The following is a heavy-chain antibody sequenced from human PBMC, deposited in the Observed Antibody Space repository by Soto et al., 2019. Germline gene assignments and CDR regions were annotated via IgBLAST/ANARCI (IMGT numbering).Heavy chain of an antibody. V-gene: IGHV3-66*01. D-gene: IGHD5-18*01. CDR1: GFTVSSND. CDR3: ARKRGYSYGWALF. CDR2: IHSGGST. J-gene: IGHJ4*02. Sequence: GGSRRLSCAASGFTVSSNDMIWVRQAPGKGLEWVSVIHSGGSTDYADSVKGRFTISRDNSKNTLYLQMNSLRAEDTAVYYCARKRGYSYGWALFWGQGTLVTVSS.